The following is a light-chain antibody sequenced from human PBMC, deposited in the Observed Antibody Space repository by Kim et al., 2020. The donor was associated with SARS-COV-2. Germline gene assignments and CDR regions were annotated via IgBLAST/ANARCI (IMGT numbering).Light chain of an antibody. Sequence: QSALTQPRSVSGSPGQSVTISCTGTSSDVGGYNYVSWYQQHPGKAPKLTIYDVSKRPSGVPDRFSGSKSGNTASLTISGLQAEDEADYYCCSYAGSSWVFGGGTQLTVL. J-gene: IGLJ3*02. CDR1: SSDVGGYNY. CDR2: DVS. V-gene: IGLV2-11*01. CDR3: CSYAGSSWV.